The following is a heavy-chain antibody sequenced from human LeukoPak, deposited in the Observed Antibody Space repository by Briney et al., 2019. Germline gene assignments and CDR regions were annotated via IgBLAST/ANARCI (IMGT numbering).Heavy chain of an antibody. D-gene: IGHD6-19*01. CDR2: ISGSGSGT. CDR1: GFSFTNCA. J-gene: IGHJ4*02. Sequence: GGSLRLSCAASGFSFTNCAMSWVRQAPGKGLEWVSTISGSGSGTYYADSVKGRFTISRDNSRNTLYLQMNSLRAEDTAIYYCAKDRHNSGWFLYDYWGQGILVTVSS. CDR3: AKDRHNSGWFLYDY. V-gene: IGHV3-23*01.